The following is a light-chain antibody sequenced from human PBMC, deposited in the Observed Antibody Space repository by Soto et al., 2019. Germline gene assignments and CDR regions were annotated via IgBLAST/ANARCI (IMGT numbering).Light chain of an antibody. J-gene: IGKJ4*01. CDR3: QQYYSYPLA. Sequence: IRMSQSPSSFSASTGDRVTITCRASQGISSYLAWYQQKPGKAPKLLIYAASTLQSGVPSRFSGSGSGTDFTLTISCLQSEDFATYYCQQYYSYPLAFGGGTKVDIK. V-gene: IGKV1-8*01. CDR2: AAS. CDR1: QGISSY.